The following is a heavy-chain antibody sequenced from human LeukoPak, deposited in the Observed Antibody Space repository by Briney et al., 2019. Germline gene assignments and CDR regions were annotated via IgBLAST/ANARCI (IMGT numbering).Heavy chain of an antibody. CDR3: ARDTLISGWYYYYGMDV. D-gene: IGHD6-19*01. J-gene: IGHJ6*02. CDR2: INPSGGST. Sequence: GASVKVSCKASGYTFTSYYMHWVRQAPGQGLEWMGIINPSGGSTSYAQKFQGRVTMTRDTSTSIVYMELSSLRSEDTAVYYCARDTLISGWYYYYGMDVWGQGTTVTVSS. V-gene: IGHV1-46*01. CDR1: GYTFTSYY.